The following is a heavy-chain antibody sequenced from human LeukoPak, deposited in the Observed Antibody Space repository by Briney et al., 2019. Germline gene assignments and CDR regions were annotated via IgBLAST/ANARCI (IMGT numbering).Heavy chain of an antibody. J-gene: IGHJ4*02. CDR2: ISHHGSDQ. CDR1: GVTFSSLA. CDR3: AAQPCSVGRCYLDY. V-gene: IGHV3-30*04. D-gene: IGHD2-15*01. Sequence: GGSLRLSCAASGVTFSSLAMHWVRQAPGKGLEWVAVISHHGSDQYYADSVKGRFTISRDNSKNTLYLQMNSLGAEDTAVYYCAAQPCSVGRCYLDYWGQGTLVTVSS.